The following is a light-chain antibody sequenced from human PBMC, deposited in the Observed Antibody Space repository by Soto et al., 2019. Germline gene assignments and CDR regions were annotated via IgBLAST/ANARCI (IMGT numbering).Light chain of an antibody. CDR1: QTISSW. Sequence: DIQMTQSPSTLSGSVGDRVTITCRASQTISSWLAWYQQKPGKAPKLLIYNASTLKSGVPSRFSGSGSGTEFTLTISSLQTDDFATYYCQHYNSYSEAFGQGTKVDSK. CDR3: QHYNSYSEA. V-gene: IGKV1-5*03. CDR2: NAS. J-gene: IGKJ1*01.